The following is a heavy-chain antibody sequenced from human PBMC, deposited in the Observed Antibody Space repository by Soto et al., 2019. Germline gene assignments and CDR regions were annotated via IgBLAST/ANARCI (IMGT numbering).Heavy chain of an antibody. D-gene: IGHD3-16*01. CDR1: GGFLSESY. J-gene: IGHJ5*02. V-gene: IGHV4-34*01. CDR2: INHVGGT. Sequence: SETLSLTCAVYGGFLSESYWTWIRQPPGKGLEWIGEINHVGGTNYNPSLKSRVTMSVDTSQNQFSLRLISVTAADTAMYFCVRIRYQLPSSVLWLDPWGQGTTVTVSS. CDR3: VRIRYQLPSSVLWLDP.